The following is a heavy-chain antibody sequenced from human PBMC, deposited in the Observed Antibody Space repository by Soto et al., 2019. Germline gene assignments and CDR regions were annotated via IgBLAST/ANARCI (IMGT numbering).Heavy chain of an antibody. CDR2: ISNSFSDGNT. CDR1: GFTFSNYA. V-gene: IGHV3-23*01. J-gene: IGHJ4*02. CDR3: AKVFSPEGGNYFDY. Sequence: EVQLLESGGGLVQPGGSLRLSCAASGFTFSNYAMNWVRQAPGKGLEWVSAISNSFSDGNTHYADSVKGRFTISRDNDKNTVFLEMNSLRPEDTAVYYCAKVFSPEGGNYFDYWGQGTLVTVSS.